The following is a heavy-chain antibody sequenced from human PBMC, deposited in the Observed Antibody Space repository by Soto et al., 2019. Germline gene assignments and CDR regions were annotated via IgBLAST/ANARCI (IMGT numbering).Heavy chain of an antibody. J-gene: IGHJ3*02. CDR2: ISYDGSNK. CDR1: GFTFSSYG. V-gene: IGHV3-30*18. Sequence: GGSLRLSCAASGFTFSSYGMHWVRQAPGKGLEWVAVISYDGSNKYYADSVKGQFTISRDNSKNTLYLQMNSLRAEDTAVYYCAKLFFGSGSGGGAFDIWGQGTMVTVSS. CDR3: AKLFFGSGSGGGAFDI. D-gene: IGHD3-10*01.